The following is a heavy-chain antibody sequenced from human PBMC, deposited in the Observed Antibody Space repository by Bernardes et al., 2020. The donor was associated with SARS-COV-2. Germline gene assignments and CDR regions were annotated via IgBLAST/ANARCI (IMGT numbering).Heavy chain of an antibody. Sequence: ASVKVSCMASGYTFSNYGISWVRQAPGQGLEWMGWISAHSGNTNYAQNLQGRVTLTTDTSTSTGYMELTSLRSDDTAVYYCARDISSSASYSFYYYGMDVWGQGTTVTVSS. V-gene: IGHV1-18*01. CDR3: ARDISSSASYSFYYYGMDV. D-gene: IGHD3-10*01. CDR2: ISAHSGNT. CDR1: GYTFSNYG. J-gene: IGHJ6*02.